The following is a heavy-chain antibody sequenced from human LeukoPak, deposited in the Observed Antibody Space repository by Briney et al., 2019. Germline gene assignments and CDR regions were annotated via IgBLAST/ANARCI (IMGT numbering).Heavy chain of an antibody. CDR3: AGSAGSYYNPSDY. Sequence: ASVKVSCKASGYTFTNHDINWVRQATGQGLEWMGWMNANSGDTGYAQKFQGRVTMTRSTSISTAYMELSSLRSEDTAVYCCAGSAGSYYNPSDYWGQGTLVTVSS. J-gene: IGHJ4*02. CDR1: GYTFTNHD. D-gene: IGHD3-10*01. V-gene: IGHV1-8*01. CDR2: MNANSGDT.